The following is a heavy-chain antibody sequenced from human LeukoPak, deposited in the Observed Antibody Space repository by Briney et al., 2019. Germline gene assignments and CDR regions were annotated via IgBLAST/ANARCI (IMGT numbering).Heavy chain of an antibody. D-gene: IGHD5-18*01. J-gene: IGHJ4*02. Sequence: GGSLRLSCAASGFTFSSYAMSWVRQAPGKGLEWVSAISGSGGSTYYADSVKGRFTISRDNAKNSLYLLMNSLRAEDTAVYYCARDRRGYSYGFDYWGQGTRVTVSS. CDR2: ISGSGGST. CDR1: GFTFSSYA. V-gene: IGHV3-23*01. CDR3: ARDRRGYSYGFDY.